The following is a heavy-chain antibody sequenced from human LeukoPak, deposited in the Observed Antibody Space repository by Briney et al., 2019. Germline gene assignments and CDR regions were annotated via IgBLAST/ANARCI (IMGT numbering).Heavy chain of an antibody. CDR2: IYYSGNN. J-gene: IGHJ4*02. CDR1: GGPISNDVYY. D-gene: IGHD6-19*01. Sequence: SQTLSLTCTVSGGPISNDVYYWSWIRHPPGKGLEWIGYIYYSGNNFYNPSLKSRHNISVHTPKNHFPLKLSSETPAHTAVFHCARYSGWYSSVPIDYWGQGTLVTVSS. CDR3: ARYSGWYSSVPIDY. V-gene: IGHV4-30-4*08.